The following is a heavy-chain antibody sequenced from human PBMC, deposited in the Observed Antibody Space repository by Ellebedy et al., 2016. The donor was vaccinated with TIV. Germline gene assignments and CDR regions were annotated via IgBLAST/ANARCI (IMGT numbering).Heavy chain of an antibody. CDR3: ARPYDGGSYVPWD. V-gene: IGHV3-48*02. Sequence: GESLKISCTASGFTFSNNSMNWVRQAPGKGLEWVSYISSSGTTIFYSDSVKGRFTISRDNDKISLYLRMNSLRDADTAVYYCARPYDGGSYVPWDWGQGTLVTVSS. D-gene: IGHD2-21*01. CDR2: ISSSGTTI. CDR1: GFTFSNNS. J-gene: IGHJ4*02.